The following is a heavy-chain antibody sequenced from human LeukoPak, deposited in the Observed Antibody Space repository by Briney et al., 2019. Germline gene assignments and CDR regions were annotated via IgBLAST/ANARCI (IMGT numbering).Heavy chain of an antibody. V-gene: IGHV3-23*01. CDR1: GFTFSNFA. J-gene: IGHJ5*02. Sequence: GGSLRLSCAASGFTFSNFAMTWVRQAPGKGLEWVSATSGSGVSTYYADSVKGRFTISRDNSKNTLFLQMHSLRAEDTAVYYCAKGPASGSYNWFDPWGQGTLVTVSS. D-gene: IGHD3-10*01. CDR3: AKGPASGSYNWFDP. CDR2: TSGSGVST.